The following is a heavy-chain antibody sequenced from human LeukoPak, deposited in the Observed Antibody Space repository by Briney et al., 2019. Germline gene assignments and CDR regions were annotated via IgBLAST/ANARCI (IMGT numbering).Heavy chain of an antibody. CDR3: ARAGLRSLPSHNNALDI. CDR2: IGTAGDT. V-gene: IGHV3-13*01. J-gene: IGHJ3*02. D-gene: IGHD3-10*01. CDR1: EFTFSSYD. Sequence: GGSLRLSCAASEFTFSSYDMHWLRQPTGKGLEWVSTIGTAGDTFYEDSVRDRFTTSRDNAKNSLYLTMSSLRAEDTAVYYCARAGLRSLPSHNNALDIWGQGTVVTVSS.